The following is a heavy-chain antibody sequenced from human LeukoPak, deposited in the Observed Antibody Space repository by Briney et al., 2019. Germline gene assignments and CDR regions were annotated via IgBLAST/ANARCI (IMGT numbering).Heavy chain of an antibody. D-gene: IGHD5-12*01. J-gene: IGHJ5*02. CDR1: DVSISRYY. CDR3: AREGDGYNYFGA. CDR2: IHYTGST. V-gene: IGHV4-59*01. Sequence: PSETLSLTCTVSDVSISRYYWSWVRQPPGEGLEWLGYIHYTGSTNYNPSLKSRVTISVDTSKNQFSLKLSSVTAADTAVYYCAREGDGYNYFGAWGQGTLVTVSS.